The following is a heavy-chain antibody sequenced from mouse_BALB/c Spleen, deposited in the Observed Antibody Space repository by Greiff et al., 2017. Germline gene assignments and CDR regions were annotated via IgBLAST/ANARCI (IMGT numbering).Heavy chain of an antibody. CDR1: GFNIKDYY. CDR3: NYKRG. D-gene: IGHD1-3*01. CDR2: IDPENGDT. Sequence: EVKLMESGAELVRSGASVKLSCTASGFNIKDYYMHWVKQRPEQGLEWIGWIDPENGDTEYAPKFQGKATMTADTSSNTAYLHLSSLTSEDTAVYYCNYKRGWGQGTLVTVSA. V-gene: IGHV14-4*02. J-gene: IGHJ3*01.